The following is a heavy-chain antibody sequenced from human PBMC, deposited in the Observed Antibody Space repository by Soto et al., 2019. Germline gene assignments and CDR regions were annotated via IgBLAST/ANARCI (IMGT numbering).Heavy chain of an antibody. CDR2: ISAYNGNT. J-gene: IGHJ6*02. V-gene: IGHV1-18*01. CDR1: GYTFTSYG. CDR3: ARVSTVWFGAYYYGMDV. Sequence: QIQLVQSGAKVKKPGASVKVSCKASGYTFTSYGINWVRQAPGQGLEWMGWISAYNGNTNYAPKLQGRVTMTTDTSTTTAYMELRSLRSDDTAVYYCARVSTVWFGAYYYGMDVWGQGTTVTVSS. D-gene: IGHD3-10*01.